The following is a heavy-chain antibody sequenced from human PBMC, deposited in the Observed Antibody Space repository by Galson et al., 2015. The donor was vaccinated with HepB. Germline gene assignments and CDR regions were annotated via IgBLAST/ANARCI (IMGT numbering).Heavy chain of an antibody. V-gene: IGHV3-30*18. Sequence: SLRLSCAASGFTFSSYGMHWVRQAPGKGLEWVAVISYDGSNKYYADSVKGRFTISRDNSKNTLYLQMNSLRAEDTAVYYCAKECWGYELVCDDYWGQGTLVAVSS. CDR1: GFTFSSYG. CDR2: ISYDGSNK. D-gene: IGHD5-12*01. CDR3: AKECWGYELVCDDY. J-gene: IGHJ4*02.